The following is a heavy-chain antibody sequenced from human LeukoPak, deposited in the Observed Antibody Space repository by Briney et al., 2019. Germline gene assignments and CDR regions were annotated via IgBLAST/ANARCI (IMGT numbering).Heavy chain of an antibody. J-gene: IGHJ4*02. CDR3: ARDDVLTGYYVLRDY. CDR1: GFTFDDYA. V-gene: IGHV3-30*04. CDR2: ISYDGSNK. Sequence: GGSLRLSCAASGFTFDDYAMHWVRQAPGKGLEWVAVISYDGSNKYYADSVKGRFTISRDNSKNTLYLQMNSLRAEDTAVYYCARDDVLTGYYVLRDYWGQGTLVTVSS. D-gene: IGHD3-9*01.